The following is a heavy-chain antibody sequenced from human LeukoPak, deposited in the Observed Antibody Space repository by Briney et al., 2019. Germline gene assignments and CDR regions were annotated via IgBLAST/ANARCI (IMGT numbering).Heavy chain of an antibody. CDR3: ARRSTVAGRGRFDP. J-gene: IGHJ5*02. V-gene: IGHV4-39*01. Sequence: SETLSLTCTVSGGSIRSSSYYWGWIRQPPGKGLEWIGSVHYSGSTYDNPSLKSRVTISVDTSKNQFSLKLISVTAADTAVYYCARRSTVAGRGRFDPWGQGTLVTVPS. CDR2: VHYSGST. CDR1: GGSIRSSSYY. D-gene: IGHD6-19*01.